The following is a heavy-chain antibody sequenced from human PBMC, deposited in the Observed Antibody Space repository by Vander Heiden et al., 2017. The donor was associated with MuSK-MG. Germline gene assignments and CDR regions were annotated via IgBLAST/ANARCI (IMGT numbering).Heavy chain of an antibody. J-gene: IGHJ3*02. CDR2: ISWNSGSI. D-gene: IGHD6-13*01. V-gene: IGHV3-9*03. Sequence: EVQLVESGGGLVQPGRSLRLSCAASGFTFDDYAMHWVRQAPGKGLEWVSGISWNSGSIGYADSVKGRFTISRDNAKNSLYLQMNSLRAEDMALYYCAKTAGPLRGAFDIWGQGTMVTVSS. CDR3: AKTAGPLRGAFDI. CDR1: GFTFDDYA.